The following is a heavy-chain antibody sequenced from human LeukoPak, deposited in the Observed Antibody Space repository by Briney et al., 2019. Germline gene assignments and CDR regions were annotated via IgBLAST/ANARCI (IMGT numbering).Heavy chain of an antibody. CDR3: ARGATYSSSWYFGALVYYYYYMDV. CDR1: GGTFSSYA. D-gene: IGHD6-13*01. J-gene: IGHJ6*03. Sequence: SVKVSCKASGGTFSSYAISWVRQAPGQGLEWLGGITPILGTANYAQKFQGRVTITADESTSTAYMELSSLRSEDTAVYYCARGATYSSSWYFGALVYYYYYMDVWGKGTTVTISS. V-gene: IGHV1-69*01. CDR2: ITPILGTA.